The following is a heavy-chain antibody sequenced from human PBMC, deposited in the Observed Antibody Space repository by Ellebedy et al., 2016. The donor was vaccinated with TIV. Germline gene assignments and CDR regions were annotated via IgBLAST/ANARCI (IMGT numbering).Heavy chain of an antibody. J-gene: IGHJ4*02. CDR1: GFTFSGFT. D-gene: IGHD6-13*01. Sequence: GGSLRLSCAASGFTFSGFTMNWVRQAPGKGLEWVSSISSSGTYIHNADSVKGRFIISRDNAKNSLYLQMNSLRVEDTAIDYCARSAAAYSSSWYDFDCWGQGTLVTVSS. CDR3: ARSAAAYSSSWYDFDC. V-gene: IGHV3-21*01. CDR2: ISSSGTYI.